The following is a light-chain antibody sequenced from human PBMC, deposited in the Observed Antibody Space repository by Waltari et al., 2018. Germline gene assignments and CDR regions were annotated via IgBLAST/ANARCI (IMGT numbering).Light chain of an antibody. CDR1: ASNIGSNL. CDR2: RSD. V-gene: IGLV1-44*01. J-gene: IGLJ3*02. CDR3: AAWDDSLGGRWV. Sequence: QSVLTQPPSASGTPGQRVTMSCSGRASNIGSNLVTWYQQLPGKAPKLVIYRSDQRPSGVPDRFSASKSGTSASLAISGLQSEDEADYYCAAWDDSLGGRWVFGGGTKVTVL.